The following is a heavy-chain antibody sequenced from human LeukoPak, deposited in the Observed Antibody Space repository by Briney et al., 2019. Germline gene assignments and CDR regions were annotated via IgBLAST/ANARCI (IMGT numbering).Heavy chain of an antibody. Sequence: PGGSLRLSCAASGFTFSSYEMNWVRQGPGKGLEWVSYISSSGRTTYYADSVKGRFTISRDNAKNSLFLQMNSLRGEDTAVYYCARETITRLDYWGQGTLVTVSS. J-gene: IGHJ4*02. CDR3: ARETITRLDY. D-gene: IGHD1-20*01. V-gene: IGHV3-48*03. CDR2: ISSSGRTT. CDR1: GFTFSSYE.